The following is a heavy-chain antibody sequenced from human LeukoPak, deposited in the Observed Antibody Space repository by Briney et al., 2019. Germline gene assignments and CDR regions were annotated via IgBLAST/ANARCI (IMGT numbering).Heavy chain of an antibody. Sequence: ASVKVSCKASGYTSTSYYMHWVRQAPGQGLEWMGIINPSGGSTSYAQKFQGRVTMTRDTSTSTAYMELSRLRSDDTAVFYCARGIGYCGSTSCSDYFHQWGQGTLVTVSS. CDR1: GYTSTSYY. V-gene: IGHV1-46*01. J-gene: IGHJ1*01. CDR2: INPSGGST. D-gene: IGHD2-2*01. CDR3: ARGIGYCGSTSCSDYFHQ.